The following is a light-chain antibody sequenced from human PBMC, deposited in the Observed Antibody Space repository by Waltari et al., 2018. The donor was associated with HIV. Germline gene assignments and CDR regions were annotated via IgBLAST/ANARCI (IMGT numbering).Light chain of an antibody. CDR3: QSYDSSLSGDVV. V-gene: IGLV1-40*01. CDR2: GNS. J-gene: IGLJ2*01. Sequence: QSLLTQPPSVSGAPGQRVTISCTGSSSNIGAGYDVHWYQQLPGTAPKLLIYGNSNRPSGVPDLFSGSKSDTSASLAITGLRAEDEADYYCQSYDSSLSGDVVFGGGTSLTVL. CDR1: SSNIGAGYD.